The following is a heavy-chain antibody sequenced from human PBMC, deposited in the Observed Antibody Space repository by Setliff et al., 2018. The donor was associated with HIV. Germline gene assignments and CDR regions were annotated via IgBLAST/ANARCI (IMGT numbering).Heavy chain of an antibody. CDR3: ARDQVANYYGSGIGY. D-gene: IGHD3-10*01. Sequence: PGGSLRLSCAASGFTFSSYWMHWVRQAPGKGLVWVSRINSDGSSTSYADSVKGRFTISRDNSKNTLYLQMNSLRAEDTAVYYCARDQVANYYGSGIGYWGQGTLVTVSS. V-gene: IGHV3-74*01. J-gene: IGHJ4*02. CDR1: GFTFSSYW. CDR2: INSDGSST.